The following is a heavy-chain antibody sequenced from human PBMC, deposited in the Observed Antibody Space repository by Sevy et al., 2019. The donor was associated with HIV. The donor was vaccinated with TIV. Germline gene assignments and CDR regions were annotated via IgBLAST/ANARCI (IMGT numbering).Heavy chain of an antibody. CDR1: GFTFSSYS. J-gene: IGHJ3*02. CDR2: ISSSSSTI. V-gene: IGHV3-48*02. CDR3: ARNHYYGSGSYYDAFDI. D-gene: IGHD3-10*01. Sequence: GGSLRLSCAASGFTFSSYSMNWVRQAPGKGLEWVSYISSSSSTIYYADSVKGRFTISRDNAKNLLYLQMNSLRDEDTAVYYCARNHYYGSGSYYDAFDIWGQGTMVTVSS.